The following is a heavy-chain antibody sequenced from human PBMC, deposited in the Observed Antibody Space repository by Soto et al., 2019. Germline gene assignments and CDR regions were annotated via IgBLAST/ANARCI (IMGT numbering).Heavy chain of an antibody. D-gene: IGHD2-2*01. Sequence: EVQLVESGGGLVKPGGSLRLSCAASGITSSKAWMNWVRQAPGKGLEWVGRIKSKIDGGTTDYAAPVNGRFTISRDESKNTLYLQMNSLKTEDTAVYYCTTYCSSTSCDSYYYHTMDVWGQGTTVTVSS. CDR3: TTYCSSTSCDSYYYHTMDV. CDR2: IKSKIDGGTT. CDR1: GITSSKAW. V-gene: IGHV3-15*07. J-gene: IGHJ6*02.